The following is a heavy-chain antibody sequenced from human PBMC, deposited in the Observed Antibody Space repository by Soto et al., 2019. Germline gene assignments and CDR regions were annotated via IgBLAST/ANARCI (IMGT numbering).Heavy chain of an antibody. CDR3: AKDCPPRHWSGPMYGMDV. CDR1: GFTFSSYA. D-gene: IGHD3-3*01. V-gene: IGHV3-23*01. Sequence: PGGSLSLSCAASGFTFSSYAMSWVRQAPGKGLEWVSDISCSGGTTYYAGSVNGRSTNSRDNTKDNLYMHLNSLRAEDTAVYYCAKDCPPRHWSGPMYGMDVWGQGTTVTVSS. J-gene: IGHJ6*02. CDR2: ISCSGGTT.